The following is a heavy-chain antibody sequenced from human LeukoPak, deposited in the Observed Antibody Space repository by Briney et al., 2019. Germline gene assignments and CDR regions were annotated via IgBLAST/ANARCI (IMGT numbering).Heavy chain of an antibody. Sequence: GGSLRLSCAASGFTFSGYWMSWVRQVPGKGLEWVGRIRRKTDGETTDHAAPVKGRFTISRDDSKNTLYLQMNSLKTEDTAVYYCVTDLVIKGYFDYWGQGALVTVSS. CDR2: IRRKTDGETT. CDR1: GFTFSGYW. V-gene: IGHV3-15*01. CDR3: VTDLVIKGYFDY. J-gene: IGHJ4*02. D-gene: IGHD2-21*01.